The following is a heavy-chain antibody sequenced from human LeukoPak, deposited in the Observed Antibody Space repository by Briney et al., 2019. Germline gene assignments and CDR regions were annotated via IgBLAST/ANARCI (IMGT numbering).Heavy chain of an antibody. CDR2: INHSGST. CDR1: GGSISSYY. V-gene: IGHV4-34*01. D-gene: IGHD2-21*01. CDR3: AREWVVIGYFDY. Sequence: PSETLSLTCTVSGGSISSYYWSWIRQPPGKGLEWIGEINHSGSTNYNPSLKSRVTISVDTSKNQFSLKLRSVTAADTAVYYCAREWVVIGYFDYWGQGTLVTVSS. J-gene: IGHJ4*02.